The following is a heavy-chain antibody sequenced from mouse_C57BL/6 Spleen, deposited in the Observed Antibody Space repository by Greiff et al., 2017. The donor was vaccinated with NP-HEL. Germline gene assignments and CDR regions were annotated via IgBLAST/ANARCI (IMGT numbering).Heavy chain of an antibody. V-gene: IGHV5-17*01. CDR1: GFTFSDYG. Sequence: EVHLVESGGGLVKPGGSLKLSCAASGFTFSDYGMHWVRQAPEKGLEWVAYISSGSSTIYYADTVKGRFTISRDNAKNTLFLQMTSLRSEDTAMYYCAREYYGYDDPFDYWGQGTTLTVSS. D-gene: IGHD2-2*01. CDR3: AREYYGYDDPFDY. CDR2: ISSGSSTI. J-gene: IGHJ2*01.